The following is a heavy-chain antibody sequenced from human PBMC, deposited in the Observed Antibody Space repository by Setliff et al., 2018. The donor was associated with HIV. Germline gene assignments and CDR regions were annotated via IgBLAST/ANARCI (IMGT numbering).Heavy chain of an antibody. CDR3: AKDRVSGWNNWFDP. J-gene: IGHJ5*02. CDR2: INPSDGFT. V-gene: IGHV1-46*01. Sequence: ASVKVSCKASGDAFTDYYIHWVRQAPGQGLEWMGWINPSDGFTTRAQKFQGRLTMTRDTSTSTVHMDLSSLRSEDTAIYYCAKDRVSGWNNWFDPWGQGTLVTVSS. D-gene: IGHD6-19*01. CDR1: GDAFTDYY.